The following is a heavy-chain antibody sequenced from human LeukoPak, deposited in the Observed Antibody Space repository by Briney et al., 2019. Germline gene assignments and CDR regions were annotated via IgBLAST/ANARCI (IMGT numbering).Heavy chain of an antibody. Sequence: GGSLRLSCAASGFTFSSYVMSWVRQAPGKGLEWVSTISGAGDNTNNADSVTGRFTISGDNSKNILYLQMNSLRAEDTAVYYCAKDYSVSNWCFDLWGRGTLVTVSS. CDR1: GFTFSSYV. D-gene: IGHD5/OR15-5a*01. V-gene: IGHV3-23*01. J-gene: IGHJ2*01. CDR2: ISGAGDNT. CDR3: AKDYSVSNWCFDL.